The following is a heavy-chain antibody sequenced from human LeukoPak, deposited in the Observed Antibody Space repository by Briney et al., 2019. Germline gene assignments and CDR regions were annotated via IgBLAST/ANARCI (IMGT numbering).Heavy chain of an antibody. CDR1: GLTFSSYS. CDR2: ISSSSSYI. V-gene: IGHV3-21*01. CDR3: ARDLMIPYYYDSSGYNDY. Sequence: GGSLRLSCAASGLTFSSYSMNWVRQAPGKGLEWVSSISSSSSYIYYADSVKGRFTISRDNAKNSLYLQMNSLRAEDTAVYYCARDLMIPYYYDSSGYNDYWGQGTLVTVSS. J-gene: IGHJ4*02. D-gene: IGHD3-22*01.